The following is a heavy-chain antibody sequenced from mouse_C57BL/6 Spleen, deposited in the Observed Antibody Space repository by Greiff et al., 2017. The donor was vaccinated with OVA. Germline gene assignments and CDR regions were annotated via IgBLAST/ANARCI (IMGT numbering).Heavy chain of an antibody. CDR2: IYPGDGDT. J-gene: IGHJ4*01. CDR3: ARGDSNYDYYAMDY. CDR1: GYAFSSYW. V-gene: IGHV1-80*01. D-gene: IGHD2-5*01. Sequence: VQLQQSGAELVKPGASVKISCKASGYAFSSYWMNWVKQRPGKGLEWIGQIYPGDGDTNYNGKFKGKATLTADKSSSTAYMQLSSLTSEDSAVYFCARGDSNYDYYAMDYWGQGTSVTVSS.